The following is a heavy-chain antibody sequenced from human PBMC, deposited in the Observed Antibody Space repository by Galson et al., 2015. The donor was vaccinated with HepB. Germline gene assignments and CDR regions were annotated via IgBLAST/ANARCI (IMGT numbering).Heavy chain of an antibody. V-gene: IGHV3-9*01. Sequence: SLRLSCAASGFTFSRHAMSWVRQAPGKGLEWVSGISWNSGGIGYADSVKGRFTIFRDNAKNSLYLQMNSLRAEDTALYYCAKDASSGWYLMSGYFDYWGQGTLVTVSS. CDR3: AKDASSGWYLMSGYFDY. CDR2: ISWNSGGI. D-gene: IGHD6-19*01. J-gene: IGHJ4*02. CDR1: GFTFSRHA.